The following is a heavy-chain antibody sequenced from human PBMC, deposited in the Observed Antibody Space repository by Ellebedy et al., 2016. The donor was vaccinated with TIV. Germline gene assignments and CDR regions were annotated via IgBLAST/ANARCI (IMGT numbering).Heavy chain of an antibody. CDR2: IRSKSDGGTT. Sequence: GESLKISXEVSGFPFENAWMSWVRQAPGKGLEWVVRIRSKSDGGTTDYAAPVKGRFSISRDDSKNTLFLQMNSLIIDDTGVYYCTTRESAPYWGQGVLVTVSS. CDR3: TTRESAPY. CDR1: GFPFENAW. J-gene: IGHJ4*02. V-gene: IGHV3-15*01.